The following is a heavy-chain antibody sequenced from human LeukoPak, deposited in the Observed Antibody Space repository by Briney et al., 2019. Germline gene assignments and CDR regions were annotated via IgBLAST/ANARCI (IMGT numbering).Heavy chain of an antibody. J-gene: IGHJ5*02. CDR2: INPNSGGT. CDR1: GYTFTGYY. D-gene: IGHD3-10*01. V-gene: IGHV1-2*02. Sequence: GASVKVSCKASGYTFTGYYIHWVRQAPGQGLEWMGWINPNSGGTNYAPTFQGRVTMTRDTSISTAYIELNFLRSDDTAVFYCARGDYYGSPKVVAAWGQGTLVTVSS. CDR3: ARGDYYGSPKVVAA.